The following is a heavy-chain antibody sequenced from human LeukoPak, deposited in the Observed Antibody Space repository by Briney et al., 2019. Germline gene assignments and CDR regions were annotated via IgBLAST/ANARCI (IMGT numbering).Heavy chain of an antibody. D-gene: IGHD1-14*01. CDR2: IWYDGSQK. J-gene: IGHJ4*02. CDR1: GFIFSTYG. V-gene: IGHV3-33*01. Sequence: GGSLRLSCAASGFIFSTYGLHWVRQSPGRGLEWVAVIWYDGSQKYYADSVKGRFTISRDDSKNTTYLQMDSLRAEDTAVYYCATSSPRNYFDHWGQGTLVTVSS. CDR3: ATSSPRNYFDH.